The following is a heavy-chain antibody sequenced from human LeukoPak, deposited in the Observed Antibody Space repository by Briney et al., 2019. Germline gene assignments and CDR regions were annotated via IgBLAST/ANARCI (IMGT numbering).Heavy chain of an antibody. CDR1: GYTFTGYY. CDR3: AREGDDILTAAFDY. V-gene: IGHV1-2*02. CDR2: INPNSGGT. Sequence: ASVKVSCKASGYTFTGYYMHWVRQAPGQGLEWMGWINPNSGGTNYAQKLQGRVTMTRDTSVSTAYMELSRLRSDDTAVYYCAREGDDILTAAFDYWGQGTLVTVSS. D-gene: IGHD3-9*01. J-gene: IGHJ4*02.